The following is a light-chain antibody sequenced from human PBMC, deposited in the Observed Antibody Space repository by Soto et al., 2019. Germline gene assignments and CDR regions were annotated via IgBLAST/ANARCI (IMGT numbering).Light chain of an antibody. CDR3: ASWDESLNGLYV. CDR1: SSNIGSGT. CDR2: NNN. V-gene: IGLV1-44*01. Sequence: QSVLTQPPSASGTPGQRVTISCSGSSSNIGSGTVNWYQQLPGTAPKLLIYNNNQWPSGVPDRFSGSKSGTSASLAISGLQSEDEADYYCASWDESLNGLYVFGTGTKVTV. J-gene: IGLJ1*01.